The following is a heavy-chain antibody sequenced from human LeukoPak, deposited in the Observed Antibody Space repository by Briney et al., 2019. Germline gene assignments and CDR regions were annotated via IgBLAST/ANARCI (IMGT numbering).Heavy chain of an antibody. Sequence: PGGSLRLSCAASGFTFSSYWMSWVRQAPGKGPEWVANIKQDGSEKYYVDSVKGRFTISRDNAKNSLYLQMNSLRAEDTAVYYCARTPSQEDYDFWSGYYPIIYGMDVWGQGTTVTVSS. D-gene: IGHD3-3*01. CDR1: GFTFSSYW. V-gene: IGHV3-7*03. CDR2: IKQDGSEK. CDR3: ARTPSQEDYDFWSGYYPIIYGMDV. J-gene: IGHJ6*02.